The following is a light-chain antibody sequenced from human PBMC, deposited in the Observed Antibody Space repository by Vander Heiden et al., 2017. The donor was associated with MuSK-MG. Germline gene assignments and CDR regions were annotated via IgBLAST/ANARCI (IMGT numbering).Light chain of an antibody. J-gene: IGKJ2*01. CDR2: GAS. CDR1: QSVSNSY. Sequence: EIVLTQSPGTLSLTPGERAALSCRASQSVSNSYLDWYQQKPGQAPRLLIYGASSRATGIPDRFSGSGSGTDFTLTINRLEPEDFAVYYCQQYGTSPPYTFGQGTKLGIK. CDR3: QQYGTSPPYT. V-gene: IGKV3-20*01.